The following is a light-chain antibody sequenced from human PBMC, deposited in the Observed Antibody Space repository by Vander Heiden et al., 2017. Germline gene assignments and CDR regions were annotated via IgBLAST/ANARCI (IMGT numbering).Light chain of an antibody. CDR3: CSYTRSSTLV. V-gene: IGLV2-14*01. Sequence: QSALTQPASGSGSPGQSITISCTGTSSDIGDHDHVSWYQQHPGNVPKVIIYEVSKRPSGVSNRFSGSKSGNTASLTISGLQAEDDADYYCCSYTRSSTLVFGTGTKVTAL. CDR2: EVS. CDR1: SSDIGDHDH. J-gene: IGLJ1*01.